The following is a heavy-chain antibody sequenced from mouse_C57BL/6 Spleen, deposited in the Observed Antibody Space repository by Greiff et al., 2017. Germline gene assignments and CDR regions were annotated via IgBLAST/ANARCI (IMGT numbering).Heavy chain of an antibody. CDR3: ARGLEYAMDY. Sequence: QVQLQQPGAELVKPGASVKLSCKASGYTFTSYWMQWVKQRPGQGLEWIGEIDPSDSYTNYNQKFKGKATLSVDTSSSTAYLQLSSLTSEDSAVYYCARGLEYAMDYWGQGTSVTVSS. V-gene: IGHV1-50*01. CDR1: GYTFTSYW. J-gene: IGHJ4*01. D-gene: IGHD3-1*01. CDR2: IDPSDSYT.